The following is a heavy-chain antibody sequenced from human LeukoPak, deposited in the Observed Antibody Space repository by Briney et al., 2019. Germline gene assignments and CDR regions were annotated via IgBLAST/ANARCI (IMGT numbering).Heavy chain of an antibody. CDR2: FDPEDGET. Sequence: ASVKVSCKVSGYTLTELSMHWVRQAPGKGLEWMGGFDPEDGETIYAQKFQGRVTMTEDTSTDTAYMELSSLRSEDTAVYYCATGGSGYPYYFDYWGQRTLVTVSS. V-gene: IGHV1-24*01. CDR1: GYTLTELS. CDR3: ATGGSGYPYYFDY. D-gene: IGHD3-22*01. J-gene: IGHJ4*02.